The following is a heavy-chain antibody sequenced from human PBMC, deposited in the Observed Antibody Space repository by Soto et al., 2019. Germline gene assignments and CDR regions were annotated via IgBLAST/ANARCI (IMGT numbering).Heavy chain of an antibody. Sequence: ASVKVSCKASGYTFTSYSVNWVRQATGQGLEWMGWMNPNSGNTGYAQKFQGRVTMTRSTSISTAYMELSSLRSEDTAVYYCAVDYRSSFGNWGPGTLVTVSS. J-gene: IGHJ4*02. V-gene: IGHV1-8*01. D-gene: IGHD6-19*01. CDR1: GYTFTSYS. CDR2: MNPNSGNT. CDR3: AVDYRSSFGN.